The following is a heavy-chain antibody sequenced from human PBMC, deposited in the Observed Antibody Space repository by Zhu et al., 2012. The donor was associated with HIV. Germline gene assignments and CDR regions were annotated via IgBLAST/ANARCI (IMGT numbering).Heavy chain of an antibody. V-gene: IGHV4-39*01. CDR3: ARRNRDSSWLLRTGSFDI. Sequence: QVQLQESGPGLVKPSETLSLTCTVSGGSISSSSYYWGWIRQPPGKGLEWIGSIYYSGSTYYNPSLKSRVTISADTSKNQFSLKLSSVTAADTAVYYCARRNRDSSWLLRTGSFDIVGTKGQWSPSLQ. D-gene: IGHD3-22*01. CDR1: GGSISSSSYY. CDR2: IYYSGST. J-gene: IGHJ3*02.